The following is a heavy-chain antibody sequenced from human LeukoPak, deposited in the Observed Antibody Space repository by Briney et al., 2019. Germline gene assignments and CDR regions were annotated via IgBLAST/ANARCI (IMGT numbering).Heavy chain of an antibody. D-gene: IGHD6-19*01. Sequence: ASVKVSCKASGYTFTSYAMHWVRQAPGQRLEWMGWINAGNGNTKYSQKFQGRVTITRDTSASTAYMELSSLRSEDTAVYYCARGAVAGPPYFDYWGQGTLVTVSS. CDR2: INAGNGNT. J-gene: IGHJ4*02. CDR1: GYTFTSYA. V-gene: IGHV1-3*01. CDR3: ARGAVAGPPYFDY.